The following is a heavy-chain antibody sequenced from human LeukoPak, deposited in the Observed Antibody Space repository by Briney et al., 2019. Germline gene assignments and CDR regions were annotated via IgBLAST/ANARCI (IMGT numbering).Heavy chain of an antibody. V-gene: IGHV4-59*01. J-gene: IGHJ5*02. CDR2: IYYSGST. D-gene: IGHD2-21*01. Sequence: SETLSLTCIVSGGSTSSYYWGWIRQPPGKGLEWIGYIYYSGSTNYNPSLKSRVTISVDTSKNQFSLKLSSVTAADTAVYHCARGSESDSDNWFDPWGQGTLVTVSS. CDR1: GGSTSSYY. CDR3: ARGSESDSDNWFDP.